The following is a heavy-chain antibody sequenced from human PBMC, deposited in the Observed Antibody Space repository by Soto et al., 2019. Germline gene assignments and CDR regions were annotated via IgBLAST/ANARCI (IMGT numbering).Heavy chain of an antibody. CDR1: GFTFSSYS. J-gene: IGHJ4*02. CDR3: ARGTKDIVVVVAAIETVFDY. Sequence: PGGSLRLSCAASGFTFSSYSMNWVRQAPGKGLEWVSSISSSSSYIYYADSVKGRFTISRDNAKNSLYLQMNSLRAEDTAVYYCARGTKDIVVVVAAIETVFDYWGQGTLVTVSS. V-gene: IGHV3-21*01. D-gene: IGHD2-15*01. CDR2: ISSSSSYI.